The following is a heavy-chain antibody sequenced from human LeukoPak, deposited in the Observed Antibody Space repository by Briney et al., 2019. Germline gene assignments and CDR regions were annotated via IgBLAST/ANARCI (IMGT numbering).Heavy chain of an antibody. CDR2: INPNSGAT. J-gene: IGHJ4*02. CDR1: GYTFTDYF. Sequence: ASVKVSCKASGYTFTDYFMHWVRQAPGQGLEWMGWINPNSGATNYAQQFQGRVTMTRDRSISAMFMELSRLTSDDTALYYCARDPGPPCNRIRCPNDYWGQGTLVTVSS. D-gene: IGHD2/OR15-2a*01. V-gene: IGHV1-2*02. CDR3: ARDPGPPCNRIRCPNDY.